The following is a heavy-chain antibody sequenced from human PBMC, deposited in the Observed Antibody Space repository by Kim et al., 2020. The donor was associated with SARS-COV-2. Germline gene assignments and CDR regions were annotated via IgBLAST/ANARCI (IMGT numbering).Heavy chain of an antibody. D-gene: IGHD3-9*01. CDR3: ARGSGVDILTGYYRGSWFDP. J-gene: IGHJ5*02. V-gene: IGHV4-31*03. CDR1: GGSISSGGYY. Sequence: SETLSLTCTVSGGSISSGGYYWSWIRQHPGKGLEWIGYIYYSGSTYYNPSLKSRVTISVDTSKNQFSLKLSSVTAADTAVYYCARGSGVDILTGYYRGSWFDPWGQGTLVTVSS. CDR2: IYYSGST.